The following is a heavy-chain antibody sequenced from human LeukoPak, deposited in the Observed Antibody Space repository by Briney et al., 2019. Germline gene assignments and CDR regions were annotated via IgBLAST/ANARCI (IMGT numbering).Heavy chain of an antibody. V-gene: IGHV6-1*01. CDR3: SRSDGASDFDY. J-gene: IGHJ4*02. Sequence: SQTLSLSCAISGDSVSSNRASWTWIRQSPSRGLEWLGRTYYRSKWYNDYAVSLKSRISINPDTSKNQFSLQLNSVTPEDTAVYYCSRSDGASDFDYWGQGTLVTVSS. D-gene: IGHD5-24*01. CDR2: TYYRSKWYN. CDR1: GDSVSSNRAS.